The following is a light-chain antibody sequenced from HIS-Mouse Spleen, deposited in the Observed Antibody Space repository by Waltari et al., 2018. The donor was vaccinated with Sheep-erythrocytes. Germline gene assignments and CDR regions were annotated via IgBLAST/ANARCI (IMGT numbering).Light chain of an antibody. CDR2: AAS. CDR3: KQSYSTPRT. J-gene: IGKJ1*01. CDR1: QSISSY. V-gene: IGKV1-39*01. Sequence: DIQMTQSPSSLSASVGDRVTITCRARQSISSYLNWYQQKPGKAPKLLIYAASSLQSGVPSRFSGSGSGTDFTLTISSLQPEDFATYYCKQSYSTPRTFGQGTKVEIK.